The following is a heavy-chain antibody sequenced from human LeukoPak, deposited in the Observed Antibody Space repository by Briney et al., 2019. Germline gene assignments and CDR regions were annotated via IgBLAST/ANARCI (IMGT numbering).Heavy chain of an antibody. CDR2: IKQDGSEK. D-gene: IGHD3-3*01. V-gene: IGHV3-7*01. J-gene: IGHJ5*02. CDR1: GFTFSSYW. Sequence: PGGSLRLSCAASGFTFSSYWMSWVRQAPGKGLEWVANIKQDGSEKYYVDSVKGRFTISRDNAKNSLYLQMNSLRAEDTAVYYCAGSITIFGVATEGFDPWGQGTLVTVSS. CDR3: AGSITIFGVATEGFDP.